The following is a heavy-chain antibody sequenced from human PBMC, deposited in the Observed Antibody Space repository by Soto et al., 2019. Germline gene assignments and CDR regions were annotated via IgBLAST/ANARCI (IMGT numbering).Heavy chain of an antibody. V-gene: IGHV4-59*01. J-gene: IGHJ6*02. D-gene: IGHD2-2*01. Sequence: SETLSLTCTVSGGSISSYYWSWIRQPPGKGLEWIGYIYYSGSTNYNPSLKSRVTISVDTSKNQFSLKLSSVTAADTAVYYCARAGRKYQQNYYYYGMDVWGQGTTVTSP. CDR1: GGSISSYY. CDR2: IYYSGST. CDR3: ARAGRKYQQNYYYYGMDV.